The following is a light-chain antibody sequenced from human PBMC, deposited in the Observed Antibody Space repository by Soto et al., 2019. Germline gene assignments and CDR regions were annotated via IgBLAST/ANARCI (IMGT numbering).Light chain of an antibody. J-gene: IGLJ1*01. CDR2: KTH. V-gene: IGLV1-44*01. CDR3: AAWDDSLNGYV. CDR1: SSNIGTNT. Sequence: QSVLTQPPSASGTPGQRVTLSCAGSSSNIGTNTVNWYQHLPGTAPKLLIYKTHQRPSGVPDRFSGSKSGTSASLVISGLQSDDEADYYCAAWDDSLNGYVFGTGTKVTVL.